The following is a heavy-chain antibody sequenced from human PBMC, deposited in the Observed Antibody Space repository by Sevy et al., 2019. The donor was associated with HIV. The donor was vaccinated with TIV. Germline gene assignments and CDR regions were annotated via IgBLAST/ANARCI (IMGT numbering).Heavy chain of an antibody. D-gene: IGHD1-26*01. CDR1: GFTFSSYW. CDR3: ARDSWRSGSYYGLDS. J-gene: IGHJ4*02. CDR2: INPDGSST. Sequence: GGSLRLSCAASGFTFSSYWMHWVRQVPGKGLVWVSRINPDGSSTSYADSVKGRFTISRDNAKNTLYLQMNSLRAEDTAVYYCARDSWRSGSYYGLDSWGQGALVTVSS. V-gene: IGHV3-74*01.